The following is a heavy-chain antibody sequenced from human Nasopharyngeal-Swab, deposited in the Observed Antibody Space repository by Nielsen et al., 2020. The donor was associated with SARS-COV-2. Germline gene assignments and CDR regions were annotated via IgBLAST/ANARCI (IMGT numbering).Heavy chain of an antibody. CDR1: GFTLSSYW. Sequence: GASLKISCAASGFTLSSYWMHWVRQAPGKGLVWVSRINSDGSSTSYADSVKGRFTISRDNAKNTLYLQMNSLRAEDTAVYYCARDKVVVVPAAIYYYGMDVWGQGTTVTVSS. CDR2: INSDGSST. D-gene: IGHD2-2*01. CDR3: ARDKVVVVPAAIYYYGMDV. V-gene: IGHV3-74*01. J-gene: IGHJ6*02.